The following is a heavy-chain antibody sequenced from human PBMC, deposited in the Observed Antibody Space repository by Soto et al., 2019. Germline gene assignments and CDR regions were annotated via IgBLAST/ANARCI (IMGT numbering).Heavy chain of an antibody. V-gene: IGHV3-23*01. D-gene: IGHD3-16*01. Sequence: PGGSLRLSCAASGFTFSNYAMSWVRQAPGKGLEWVSSISGGGSSTYYADSVKGRFTISRDNSKNTIYLQMNSLRAEDTAVCYCAKVPAYDYVWGTYYYIDYWGLGALVTVSS. CDR2: ISGGGSST. CDR3: AKVPAYDYVWGTYYYIDY. J-gene: IGHJ4*02. CDR1: GFTFSNYA.